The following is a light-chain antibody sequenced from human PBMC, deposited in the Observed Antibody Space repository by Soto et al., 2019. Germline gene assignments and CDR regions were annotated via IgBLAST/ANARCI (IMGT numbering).Light chain of an antibody. CDR3: LHYKTWPWT. J-gene: IGKJ1*01. V-gene: IGKV3-15*01. Sequence: ETVMTQSPPTLSVSPGESATLSCRASRSVNSNLAWYQQKVGQAPRVLIYGASTRATGIPARFSGSGSGTEFILTISSLQSEDFAFYYCLHYKTWPWTFGQGTKVESK. CDR1: RSVNSN. CDR2: GAS.